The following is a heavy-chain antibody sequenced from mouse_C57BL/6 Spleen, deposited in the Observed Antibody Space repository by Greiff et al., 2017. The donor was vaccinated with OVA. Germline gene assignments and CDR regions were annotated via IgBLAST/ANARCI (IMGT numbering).Heavy chain of an antibody. CDR3: ARDGSSYGDYAMDY. CDR2: INYDGSST. CDR1: GFTFSDYY. J-gene: IGHJ4*01. D-gene: IGHD1-1*01. Sequence: EVKLVESEGGLVQPGSSMKLSCTASGFTFSDYYMAWVRQVPEKGLEWVANINYDGSSTYYLDSLKSRFIISRDNAKNILYLQMSSLKSEDTATYYCARDGSSYGDYAMDYWGQGTSVTVSS. V-gene: IGHV5-16*01.